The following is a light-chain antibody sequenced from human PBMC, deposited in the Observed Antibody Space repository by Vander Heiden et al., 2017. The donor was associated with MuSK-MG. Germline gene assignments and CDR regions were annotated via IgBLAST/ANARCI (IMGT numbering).Light chain of an antibody. CDR3: LQYNFWWT. Sequence: ETVMTQSPATLSVSPGERATLSCRASQNIRNNLGWYQQKPGQAPRLLIYSASTRATDVPVRFSGSGSGTEFTLIISGLQSEDSAMYYWLQYNFWWTFGQGTRV. J-gene: IGKJ1*01. CDR1: QNIRNN. CDR2: SAS. V-gene: IGKV3-15*01.